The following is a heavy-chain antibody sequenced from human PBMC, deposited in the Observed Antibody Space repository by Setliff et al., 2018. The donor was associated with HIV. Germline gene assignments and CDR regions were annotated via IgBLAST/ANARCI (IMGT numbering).Heavy chain of an antibody. J-gene: IGHJ5*02. CDR3: ARTRSARNCTNGVCYADTAPGGFDP. D-gene: IGHD2-8*01. Sequence: GASVKVSCKTSGYTFTSHYMHWVRQAPGQGLEWMGLFNPSGGSTTYAQKFQGRVIMTRDTSTSTVYMELNSLRSEDTAVYYCARTRSARNCTNGVCYADTAPGGFDPWGQGTLVTVSS. CDR2: FNPSGGST. CDR1: GYTFTSHY. V-gene: IGHV1-46*03.